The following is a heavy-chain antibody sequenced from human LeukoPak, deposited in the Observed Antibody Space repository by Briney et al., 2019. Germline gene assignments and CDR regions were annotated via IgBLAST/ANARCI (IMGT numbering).Heavy chain of an antibody. Sequence: SVKVSCKASGGTFSSYAISWVRQAPGPGLEWMGGIIPIFGTATYAQKFQGRVTITTDESTSTAYMELSSLRSEDTAVYYCARSGFDYYGSGSYYNDYYYYYMDVWGKGTTVTVSS. CDR1: GGTFSSYA. CDR2: IIPIFGTA. V-gene: IGHV1-69*05. CDR3: ARSGFDYYGSGSYYNDYYYYYMDV. J-gene: IGHJ6*03. D-gene: IGHD3-10*01.